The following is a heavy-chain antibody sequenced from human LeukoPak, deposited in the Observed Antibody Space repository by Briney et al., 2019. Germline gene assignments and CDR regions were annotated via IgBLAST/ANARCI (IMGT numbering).Heavy chain of an antibody. CDR2: IYSSGTT. V-gene: IGHV4-4*07. D-gene: IGHD1-26*01. J-gene: IGHJ4*02. Sequence: SETLSLTCTVSGDSLSYYSWSWVRQPAAKGLDWIGRIYSSGTTDYKSSLQSRVTMSLDTSTNQFSLKLRSVTAADTAVYYCARNGGSFSSDYFFDYWGQGTLVTVSS. CDR3: ARNGGSFSSDYFFDY. CDR1: GDSLSYYS.